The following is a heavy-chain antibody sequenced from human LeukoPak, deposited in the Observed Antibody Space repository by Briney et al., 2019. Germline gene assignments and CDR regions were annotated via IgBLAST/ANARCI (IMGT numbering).Heavy chain of an antibody. Sequence: SETLSLTCTVSGGSISSYYWSWIRQPPGKGLEWIGYIYYSGSTYYNPSLKSRVTISVDTSKNQFSLKLSSVTAADTAVYYCARRLGPRYYYDSSSYYTVFDYWGQGTLVTVSS. CDR2: IYYSGST. CDR1: GGSISSYY. J-gene: IGHJ4*02. D-gene: IGHD3-22*01. CDR3: ARRLGPRYYYDSSSYYTVFDY. V-gene: IGHV4-59*08.